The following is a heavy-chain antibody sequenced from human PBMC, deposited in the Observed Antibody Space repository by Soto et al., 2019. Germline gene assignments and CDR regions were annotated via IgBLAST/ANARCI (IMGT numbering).Heavy chain of an antibody. CDR3: ARDRTSLRFLEWLLGGMDV. Sequence: PGGSLRLSCAASGFTFSSYSMNWVRQAPGKGLEWVSCISSSSSYIYYADPVKGRFTISRDNSKNTLYLQMNSLRAEDTAVYYCARDRTSLRFLEWLLGGMDVWGQGTTVTVSS. D-gene: IGHD3-3*01. CDR2: ISSSSSYI. J-gene: IGHJ6*02. CDR1: GFTFSSYS. V-gene: IGHV3-21*01.